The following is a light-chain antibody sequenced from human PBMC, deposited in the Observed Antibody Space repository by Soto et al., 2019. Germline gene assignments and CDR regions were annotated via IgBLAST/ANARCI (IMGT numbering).Light chain of an antibody. J-gene: IGKJ2*01. CDR2: GAS. Sequence: EIVLTQSPGTLSLSPGERATLSCRASQSVSSSYLAWYQQKPGQAPRLLIYGASGRATCIPDRFSGSGSGTDFTLTISRLEAEDFAVYYCQQYPGYTFGQGTKLEIK. CDR1: QSVSSSY. V-gene: IGKV3-20*01. CDR3: QQYPGYT.